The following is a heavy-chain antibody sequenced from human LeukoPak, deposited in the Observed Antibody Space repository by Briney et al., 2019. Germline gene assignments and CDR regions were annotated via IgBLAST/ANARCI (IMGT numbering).Heavy chain of an antibody. D-gene: IGHD5-18*01. CDR1: GFTFSSYG. CDR2: IRYDGSNK. Sequence: GGSLRLSCAASGFTFSSYGMHWVRQAPGKGLEWVAFIRYDGSNKYYADSVKGRFTISRDNAKNTLYLQMNSLRAEDTAVYYCARDDTAPFKVWGKGTTVTVSS. CDR3: ARDDTAPFKV. V-gene: IGHV3-30*02. J-gene: IGHJ6*04.